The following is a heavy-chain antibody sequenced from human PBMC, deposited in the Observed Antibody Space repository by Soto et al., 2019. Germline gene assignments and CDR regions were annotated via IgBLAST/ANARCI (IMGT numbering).Heavy chain of an antibody. Sequence: NLGGSLRLSCEGSGFTFTDYYMTWIRQAPGKGLEWVAYINTLSTAIYYADSVKGRFTISRDNAKNSLYLQMNGLRAEDTATYYCARRLQWQLRPLDSWGRGTLVTVS. CDR1: GFTFTDYY. CDR2: INTLSTAI. D-gene: IGHD6-19*01. V-gene: IGHV3-11*01. J-gene: IGHJ4*02. CDR3: ARRLQWQLRPLDS.